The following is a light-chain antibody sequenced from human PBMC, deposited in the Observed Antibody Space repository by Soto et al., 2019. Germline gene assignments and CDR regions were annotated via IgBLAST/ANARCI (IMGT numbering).Light chain of an antibody. CDR1: QSIAISS. CDR2: GAS. J-gene: IGKJ2*01. CDR3: QQYGSAPYT. V-gene: IGKV3-20*01. Sequence: EIVLTQSPGTLSLSPEERATLSCRATQSIAISSLDWYQHKPGQTTRLLIYGASHRATGVPDRFRGSGSGTDFTLISRGLEPEYFGVYYCQQYGSAPYTVGQGTKLEIK.